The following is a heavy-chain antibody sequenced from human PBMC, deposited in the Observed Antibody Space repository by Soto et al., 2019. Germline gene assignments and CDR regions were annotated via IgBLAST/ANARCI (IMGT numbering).Heavy chain of an antibody. D-gene: IGHD6-13*01. CDR3: ARGYSSTWAKSWPDP. CDR1: GYTFTSYG. CDR2: ISDDSGET. J-gene: IGHJ5*02. Sequence: GASVKVSCKASGYTFTSYGITWVRQAPGQGLEWMGWISDDSGETDYAQTFHGRLTMTTDASTTTAYMELRSLRSGDTAVYYCARGYSSTWAKSWPDPWGQGTLVTVSS. V-gene: IGHV1-18*04.